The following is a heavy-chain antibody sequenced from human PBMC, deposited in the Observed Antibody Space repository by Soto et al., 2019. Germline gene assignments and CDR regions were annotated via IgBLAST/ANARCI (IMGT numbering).Heavy chain of an antibody. Sequence: ASVKVSCKASGYTFTSYGISWVRQAPGQGLEWMGWISAYNGNTNYAQKLQGRVTMTTDPSTSTGYKELRRLRSEDTTVYYCARDLGWEYQLPLSVWFDPWGQGTLVTVSS. V-gene: IGHV1-18*01. D-gene: IGHD2-2*01. CDR1: GYTFTSYG. J-gene: IGHJ5*02. CDR3: ARDLGWEYQLPLSVWFDP. CDR2: ISAYNGNT.